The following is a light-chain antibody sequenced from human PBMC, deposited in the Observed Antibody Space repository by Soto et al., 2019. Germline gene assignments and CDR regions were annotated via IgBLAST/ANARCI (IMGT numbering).Light chain of an antibody. CDR3: QHLHTYPYT. CDR1: QSVNSN. J-gene: IGKJ2*01. CDR2: GAS. V-gene: IGKV3-15*01. Sequence: EIVMTQSPATLSVSPGERATLSCRASQSVNSNLAWYQQKPGQAPRLLIYGASTRATGIPGRFSGSGSGTEFTVTISSLQSEDSAVYYCQHLHTYPYTFRQGTKLEIK.